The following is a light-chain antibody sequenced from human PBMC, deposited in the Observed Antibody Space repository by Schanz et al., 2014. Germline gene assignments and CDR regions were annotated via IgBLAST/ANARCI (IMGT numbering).Light chain of an antibody. CDR2: KAS. V-gene: IGKV1-5*03. Sequence: DIQMPQSPATLSASVGDRVSITCRANQTISVWLAWIQLKPGKAPKSLIHKASSLESGVPSRFSGSGSATEFTLTISSLQPEDFATYYCQQLNSYPRTFGQGTKLEIK. CDR3: QQLNSYPRT. J-gene: IGKJ2*01. CDR1: QTISVW.